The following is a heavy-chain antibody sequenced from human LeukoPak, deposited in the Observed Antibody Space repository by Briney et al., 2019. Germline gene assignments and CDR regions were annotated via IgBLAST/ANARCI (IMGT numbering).Heavy chain of an antibody. CDR2: IYYSGST. Sequence: SETLSLTCTVSGGSISSSSYYWGWGRQPPGKGLEWGGSIYYSGSTYYNPSLQSQVTISVATSKNQFSLELTSVTAADTAVFYCARVSGGSYFYYYYYMDIWGKGTTVTVSS. CDR3: ARVSGGSYFYYYYYMDI. V-gene: IGHV4-39*07. CDR1: GGSISSSSYY. J-gene: IGHJ6*03. D-gene: IGHD1-26*01.